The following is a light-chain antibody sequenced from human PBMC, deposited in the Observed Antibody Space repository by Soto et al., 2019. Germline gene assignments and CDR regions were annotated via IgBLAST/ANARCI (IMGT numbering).Light chain of an antibody. V-gene: IGLV1-51*01. CDR1: GSNVGYNS. CDR2: DNY. CDR3: GAWDDRLTAYV. J-gene: IGLJ1*01. Sequence: QSVLTQPPSLSAAPGQEVTISCSGSGSNVGYNSVSWYQQLPGTAPKLLIYDNYKRPSGIPARFSGSKSGTSASLGITGLRTGDEADYYCGAWDDRLTAYVFGSGTKLTVL.